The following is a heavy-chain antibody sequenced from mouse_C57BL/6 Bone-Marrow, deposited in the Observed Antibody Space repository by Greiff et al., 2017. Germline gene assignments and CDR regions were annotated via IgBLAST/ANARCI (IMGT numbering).Heavy chain of an antibody. J-gene: IGHJ1*03. CDR3: SIAYYSNCYWYFDV. CDR2: ILPGSGST. Sequence: QVQLQQSGAELMKPGASVKLSCKATGYTFTGYWIEWVKQRPGHGLEWIGEILPGSGSTNYNEKFKGKATFTADTSTNTAYMQLSSLTTEDSAIYYCSIAYYSNCYWYFDVWGTGTTVTVSS. V-gene: IGHV1-9*01. D-gene: IGHD2-5*01. CDR1: GYTFTGYW.